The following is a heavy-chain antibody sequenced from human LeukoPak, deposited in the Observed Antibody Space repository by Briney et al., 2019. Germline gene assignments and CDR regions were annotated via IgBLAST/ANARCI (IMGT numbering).Heavy chain of an antibody. CDR1: GASISSSAYY. D-gene: IGHD3-16*01. V-gene: IGHV4-39*07. Sequence: SETLSLTCIISGASISSSAYYWGWIRQPPGKGLEWIGTIYYSGNTYYNPSLKSRVTISVDTSKNQFSLKLSSVTAADTAVYYCARAHMITSYYYYYYMDVWGKGTTVTVSS. CDR3: ARAHMITSYYYYYYMDV. J-gene: IGHJ6*03. CDR2: IYYSGNT.